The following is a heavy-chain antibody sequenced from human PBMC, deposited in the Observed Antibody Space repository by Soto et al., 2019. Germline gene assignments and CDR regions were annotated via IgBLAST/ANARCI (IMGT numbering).Heavy chain of an antibody. CDR3: VKGRGGPAGFDS. J-gene: IGHJ4*02. V-gene: IGHV3-30*18. CDR1: GFTFSNYD. CDR2: ISKDGAHT. Sequence: GGSLRLSCAGAGFTFSNYDMHWVRQAPGKGLEWVALISKDGAHTFSADSVKGRFTILRDNFENTLYLQTNSLRPEDTAVYYCVKGRGGPAGFDSWGQGTLVPVSS.